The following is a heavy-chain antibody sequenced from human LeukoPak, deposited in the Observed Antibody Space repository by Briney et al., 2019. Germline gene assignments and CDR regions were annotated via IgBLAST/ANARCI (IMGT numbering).Heavy chain of an antibody. V-gene: IGHV4-31*03. J-gene: IGHJ6*02. CDR1: GGSINSGGYY. CDR2: IYFGGST. CDR3: ARVCGAGRDYSYGMDV. Sequence: PSETLSLTCNVFGGSINSGGYYWSWIRQHPGKGLEWIGYIYFGGSTDYNPSLKSRATISLDTSKNHFSLRLSSVTAADRAVDYCARVCGAGRDYSYGMDVWGQGTTVTVSS. D-gene: IGHD3-10*01.